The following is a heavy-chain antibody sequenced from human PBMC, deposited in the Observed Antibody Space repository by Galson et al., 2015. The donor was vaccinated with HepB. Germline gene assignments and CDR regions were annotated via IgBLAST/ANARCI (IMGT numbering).Heavy chain of an antibody. CDR3: ATHRTNSYMDV. J-gene: IGHJ6*03. D-gene: IGHD2-2*01. CDR1: GYSFISYW. V-gene: IGHV5-51*01. Sequence: QSGAEVKKPGESLKISCKGFGYSFISYWIGWVRQMPGKGLEWMGSIYPGDSDTTYSPSFEGQVTISADKSINTAYLQWSSLKASDTAMYYCATHRTNSYMDVWGKGTTVTVSS. CDR2: IYPGDSDT.